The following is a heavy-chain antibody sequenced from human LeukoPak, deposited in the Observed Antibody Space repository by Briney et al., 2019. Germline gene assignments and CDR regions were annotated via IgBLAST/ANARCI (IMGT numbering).Heavy chain of an antibody. CDR2: INPNSGGT. D-gene: IGHD3-22*01. J-gene: IGHJ3*02. CDR3: ASYDSSGYFAFDI. V-gene: IGHV1-2*02. Sequence: AASVKVSCKASGYTFTGYYMHWVRQAPGQGLEWMGWINPNSGGTNYAQKFQGRVTMTRDMSTSTVYMELSSLRSEDTAVYYCASYDSSGYFAFDIWGQGTMVTVSS. CDR1: GYTFTGYY.